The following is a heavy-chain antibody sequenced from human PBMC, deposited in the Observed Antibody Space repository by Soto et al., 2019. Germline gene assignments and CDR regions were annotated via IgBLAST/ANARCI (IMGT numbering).Heavy chain of an antibody. V-gene: IGHV1-46*01. Sequence: ASVKVSCKASGYTFTSYYMHWVRQAPGQGLEWRGIINPSGGSTSYAQKFQGRVTMTRDTSTSTVYMELSSLRSEDTAVYYCARDRYSGSYSPHSGWFDPWGQGTLVTVSS. CDR2: INPSGGST. J-gene: IGHJ5*02. CDR3: ARDRYSGSYSPHSGWFDP. D-gene: IGHD1-26*01. CDR1: GYTFTSYY.